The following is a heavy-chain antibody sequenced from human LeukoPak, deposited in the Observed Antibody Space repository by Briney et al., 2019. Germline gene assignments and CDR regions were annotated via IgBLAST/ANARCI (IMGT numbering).Heavy chain of an antibody. CDR2: IYYSGST. CDR1: GGSISSSSYY. J-gene: IGHJ4*02. D-gene: IGHD5-24*01. CDR3: ARVTLDGYNWGGVSARFDY. V-gene: IGHV4-39*07. Sequence: PSETLSLTCIVSGGSISSSSYYWGWVRQPPGKGLEWIGSIYYSGSTNYNPSLKSRVTISVDTSKNQFSLKLSSVTAADTAVYYCARVTLDGYNWGGVSARFDYWGQGTLVTVSS.